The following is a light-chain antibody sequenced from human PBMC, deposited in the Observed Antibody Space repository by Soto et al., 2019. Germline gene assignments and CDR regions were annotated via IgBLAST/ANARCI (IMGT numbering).Light chain of an antibody. CDR2: NNN. CDR3: ASWDGSLNGWV. Sequence: QSVLTQPPAASGTPGQRVTISCSGGSSNIGSDYVNWFQQLPGTAPKLLIYNNNQRPSGVPDRFSGSKSGTSASLAISGLQSEDEADYYCASWDGSLNGWVFGGGTQLTVL. CDR1: SSNIGSDY. V-gene: IGLV1-44*01. J-gene: IGLJ3*02.